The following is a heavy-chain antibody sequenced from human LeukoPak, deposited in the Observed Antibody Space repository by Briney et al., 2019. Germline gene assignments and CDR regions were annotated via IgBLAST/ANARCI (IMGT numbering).Heavy chain of an antibody. Sequence: PGGSLRLSCAASGFTFNNAWMAWVRQVPGKGLEWIGRIKTKTDGGTTDYAAPVKGRFTISRDDSKNTLYLQMNSLKIDDTAVYYCATDLRRELQFTLDYWGQGTLVTASS. D-gene: IGHD1-7*01. CDR3: ATDLRRELQFTLDY. CDR2: IKTKTDGGTT. CDR1: GFTFNNAW. V-gene: IGHV3-15*05. J-gene: IGHJ4*02.